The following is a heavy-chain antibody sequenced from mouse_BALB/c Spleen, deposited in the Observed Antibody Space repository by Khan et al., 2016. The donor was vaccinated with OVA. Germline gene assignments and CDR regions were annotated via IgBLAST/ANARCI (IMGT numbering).Heavy chain of an antibody. CDR2: ISPGSGDT. Sequence: VQLQESGAELARPGASVKLSCKASGYTFTDYYINWVKQRTGQGLEWIGEISPGSGDTYYNERFKGKATLTADKSSSTAYMQLSRLTSEASAVYFWARRNYFGYTFAYWGQGTLVTVSA. CDR3: ARRNYFGYTFAY. D-gene: IGHD1-2*01. V-gene: IGHV1-77*01. J-gene: IGHJ3*01. CDR1: GYTFTDYY.